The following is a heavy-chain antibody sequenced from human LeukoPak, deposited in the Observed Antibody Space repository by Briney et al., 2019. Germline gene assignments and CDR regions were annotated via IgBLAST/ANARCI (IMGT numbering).Heavy chain of an antibody. CDR2: IYTTEST. CDR1: GASISSYY. D-gene: IGHD3-16*01. J-gene: IGHJ4*02. Sequence: SETLSLTCTVSGASISSYYWSWIRQPAGKGLEWIGRIYTTESTNYNPSLKSRVTMSVDTSKNQFSLKLSSVTAADTAVYYCARDLEWGGEFDYFDYWGQGTLVTVSS. CDR3: ARDLEWGGEFDYFDY. V-gene: IGHV4-4*07.